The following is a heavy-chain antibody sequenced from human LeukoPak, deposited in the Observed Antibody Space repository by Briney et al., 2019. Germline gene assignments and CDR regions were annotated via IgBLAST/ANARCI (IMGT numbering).Heavy chain of an antibody. V-gene: IGHV3-30*02. Sequence: GGSLRLSCAASGFTFSSYGMHWVRQAPGKGLEWVAFIRYDGSNKYYADPVKGRFTISRDNSKNTLYLQMNSLRAEDTAVYYCASFNGDYEGPYDYWGQGTLVTVSS. CDR2: IRYDGSNK. CDR3: ASFNGDYEGPYDY. CDR1: GFTFSSYG. J-gene: IGHJ4*02. D-gene: IGHD4-17*01.